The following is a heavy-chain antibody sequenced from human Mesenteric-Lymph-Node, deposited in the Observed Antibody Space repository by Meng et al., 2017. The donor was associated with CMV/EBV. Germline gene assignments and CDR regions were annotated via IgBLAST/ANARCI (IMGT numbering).Heavy chain of an antibody. CDR3: ARGEGGTTWYGGFDS. CDR2: VSYDEKTK. CDR1: GFSFSGSA. Sequence: GESLKISCAASGFSFSGSAMHWVRQASGKGLEWVASVSYDEKTKHYADSVKGRFTISRDNSKNTLYLQMNSLRPDDTAVFYCARGEGGTTWYGGFDSWGQGTLVTVSS. D-gene: IGHD3-10*01. V-gene: IGHV3-30*04. J-gene: IGHJ4*02.